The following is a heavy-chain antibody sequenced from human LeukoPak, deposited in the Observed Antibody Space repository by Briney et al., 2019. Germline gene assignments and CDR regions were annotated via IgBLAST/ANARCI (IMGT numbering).Heavy chain of an antibody. V-gene: IGHV3-11*06. J-gene: IGHJ4*02. CDR1: GFTFSDYY. CDR3: AKLSYYASTPRLKPDFDY. D-gene: IGHD3-10*01. CDR2: ISSSSSYT. Sequence: GGSLRLSCAASGFTFSDYYMSWIRQAPGEGLEWGSYISSSSSYTNYADSVKGRFTISRDNAKNSLYLQMNSLRAEDTAVYYCAKLSYYASTPRLKPDFDYWGQGTLVTVSS.